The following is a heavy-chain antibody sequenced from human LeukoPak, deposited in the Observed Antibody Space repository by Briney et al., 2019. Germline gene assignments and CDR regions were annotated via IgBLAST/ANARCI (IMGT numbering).Heavy chain of an antibody. J-gene: IGHJ6*02. V-gene: IGHV4-59*01. CDR1: GGSISSYY. D-gene: IGHD3-22*01. CDR2: IYYSGST. CDR3: ARVIEFRASSGYYYYYYGMDV. Sequence: SETLSLTCTVSGGSISSYYWSWIRQPPGKGLEWIGYIYYSGSTNYNPSLKSRVTISVDTSKNQFSLKLSSVTAADTAVYYCARVIEFRASSGYYYYYYGMDVWGQGTTVTVSS.